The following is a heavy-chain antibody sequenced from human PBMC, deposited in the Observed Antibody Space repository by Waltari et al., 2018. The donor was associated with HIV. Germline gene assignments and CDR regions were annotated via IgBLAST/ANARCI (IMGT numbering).Heavy chain of an antibody. J-gene: IGHJ6*02. D-gene: IGHD3-10*01. CDR3: ARRGVLTYYYTMDV. Sequence: QVQLVESGGGVVQPGRSLSLSCAASGFTFSSYGMHWVRQAPGKGRGWGGVIGYDGGNKDYADSVKGRFSIARDNSKNTLYLQMNSLRAEDTAVYFCARRGVLTYYYTMDVWGQGTTVTVSS. CDR1: GFTFSSYG. CDR2: IGYDGGNK. V-gene: IGHV3-33*03.